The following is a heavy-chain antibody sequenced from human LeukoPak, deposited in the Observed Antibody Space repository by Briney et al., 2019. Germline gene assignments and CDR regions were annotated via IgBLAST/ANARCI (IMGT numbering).Heavy chain of an antibody. J-gene: IGHJ4*02. CDR2: ISGSGSGGST. CDR1: GFTFSSSA. V-gene: IGHV3-23*01. CDR3: AKSSYNRFDY. Sequence: GGSLRLSCAASGFTFSSSAMSWVRQAPGKGLEWVSSISGSGSGGSTYYADSVKGRFTISRDNSKNTLYLQMNSLRAEDTAVYYCAKSSYNRFDYWGQGTLVTVSS. D-gene: IGHD5-24*01.